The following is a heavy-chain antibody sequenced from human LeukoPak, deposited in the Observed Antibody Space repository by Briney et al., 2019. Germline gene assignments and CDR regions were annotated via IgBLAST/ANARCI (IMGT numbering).Heavy chain of an antibody. CDR2: ISWNSGSI. V-gene: IGHV3-9*01. Sequence: GGSLRLSCAASGFTFDDYAMHWVRQGPGKGLEWVSGISWNSGSIGYADSVKGRFTISRDNAKNSLYLQMNSLRAEDTAVYYCASPVPTWGQGTLVTVSS. D-gene: IGHD6-6*01. J-gene: IGHJ5*02. CDR3: ASPVPT. CDR1: GFTFDDYA.